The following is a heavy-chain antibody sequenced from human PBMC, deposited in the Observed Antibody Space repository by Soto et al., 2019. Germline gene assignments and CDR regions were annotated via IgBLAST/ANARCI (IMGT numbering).Heavy chain of an antibody. V-gene: IGHV3-21*01. CDR1: GFTFSSYS. CDR3: ARDGGSLEQWLAPPDY. Sequence: GGSLRLSCAASGFTFSSYSMNWVRQAPGKGLEWVSSISSSSSYIYYADSVKGRFTISRDNAKNSLYLQMNSLRAEDTAVYYCARDGGSLEQWLAPPDYWGQGTLVTVSS. CDR2: ISSSSSYI. D-gene: IGHD6-19*01. J-gene: IGHJ4*02.